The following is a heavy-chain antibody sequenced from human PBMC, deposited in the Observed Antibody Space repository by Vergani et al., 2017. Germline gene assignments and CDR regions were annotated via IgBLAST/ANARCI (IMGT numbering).Heavy chain of an antibody. CDR2: INNDGNT. CDR3: AVRPRVNLVGGSIVTKMTFDY. D-gene: IGHD3-10*01. CDR1: GESFSSFY. Sequence: QVQLQQWGAGVVKPSGTLSLTCAVFGESFSSFYWSWIRQPPGKGLEWIGEINNDGNTNYNPSLESRVTVSRDTAKNQFSLNLMSVTAADTAMYYCAVRPRVNLVGGSIVTKMTFDYWSQGSLVTVSS. J-gene: IGHJ4*02. V-gene: IGHV4-34*02.